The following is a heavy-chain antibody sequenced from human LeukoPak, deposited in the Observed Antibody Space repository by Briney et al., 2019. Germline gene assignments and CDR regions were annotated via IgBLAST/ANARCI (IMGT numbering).Heavy chain of an antibody. V-gene: IGHV3-23*01. J-gene: IGHJ4*02. D-gene: IGHD1-26*01. Sequence: GGSLRLSCAASGFTFRRYGMSWVRQAPGKGLEWVSVISGSGGSTYYGDSVKGRFTISRDNSKNTLYLQMNSLKTEDTAVYYCTTEGRYYAFDYWGQGTLVTVSS. CDR3: TTEGRYYAFDY. CDR2: ISGSGGST. CDR1: GFTFRRYG.